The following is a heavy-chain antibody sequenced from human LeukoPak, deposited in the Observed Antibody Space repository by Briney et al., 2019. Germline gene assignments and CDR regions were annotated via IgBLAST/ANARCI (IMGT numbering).Heavy chain of an antibody. V-gene: IGHV1-18*01. CDR3: ARESVAMAGNTDLDY. D-gene: IGHD6-19*01. Sequence: ASVKVSFKTSGYTFTSYGISWVRQAPGQGLEWMGWINTYNGNTNYAQKLQARVTMTTDTSTGTAYMELRSLRSDDTAVYYCARESVAMAGNTDLDYWGQGTLVTVSS. J-gene: IGHJ4*02. CDR2: INTYNGNT. CDR1: GYTFTSYG.